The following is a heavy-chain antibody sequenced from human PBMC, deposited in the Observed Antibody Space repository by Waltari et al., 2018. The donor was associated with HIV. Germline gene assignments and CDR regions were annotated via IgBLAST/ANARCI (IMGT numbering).Heavy chain of an antibody. D-gene: IGHD4-17*01. Sequence: QVELQQGGAGLLKRSETLSLSCTGSGGSFSPYYWSWSRPPPGKGLEWMGEINNSGSINFKPSLKSRLNISLDASKKQSSLHLTSVTAADTALYYCATRGDYGDLPKYFDLWGRGTLVTVSS. J-gene: IGHJ2*01. CDR2: INNSGSI. V-gene: IGHV4-34*02. CDR3: ATRGDYGDLPKYFDL. CDR1: GGSFSPYY.